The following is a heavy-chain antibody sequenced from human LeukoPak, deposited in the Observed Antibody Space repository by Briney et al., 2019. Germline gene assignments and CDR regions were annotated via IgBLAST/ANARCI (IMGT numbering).Heavy chain of an antibody. V-gene: IGHV4-39*01. D-gene: IGHD1-1*01. CDR1: GRSISSSSYY. Sequence: SETLSLTCTVSGRSISSSSYYWGWIRQPPGKGLEWFGSIYYSGSTYYNPSLKSRVTISVDTSKNQFSLKLSSVTAADTAVYYCARLSLTGTLYWGQGTLVTVSS. CDR2: IYYSGST. CDR3: ARLSLTGTLY. J-gene: IGHJ4*02.